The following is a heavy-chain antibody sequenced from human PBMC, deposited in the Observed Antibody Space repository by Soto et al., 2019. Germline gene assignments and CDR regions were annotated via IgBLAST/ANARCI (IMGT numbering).Heavy chain of an antibody. D-gene: IGHD6-13*01. CDR3: ARDLTRAGAGTLFFDY. CDR1: GFTFSSYG. V-gene: IGHV3-33*01. Sequence: QVQLVESGGGVVQPGRSLRLSCAASGFTFSSYGMHWVRQAPGKGLEWVAVIWYDGSNKYYADSVKGRFTISRDNSTNMLYLQMNSLRAEDTAVYYCARDLTRAGAGTLFFDYWGQGTLVTVSS. CDR2: IWYDGSNK. J-gene: IGHJ4*02.